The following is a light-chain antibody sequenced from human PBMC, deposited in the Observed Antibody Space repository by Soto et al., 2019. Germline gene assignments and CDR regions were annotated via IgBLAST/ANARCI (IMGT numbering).Light chain of an antibody. CDR2: EVT. J-gene: IGLJ1*01. Sequence: QSVLTQPPSASGSPGQSLTISCTGTSSDVGFYNFVSWYQQRPGKAPKLVIYEVTKRPSGVPDRFSGSKSGSTASLTVSGLQADDEADYYCASYAGTKLFAFGSGTKVTVL. CDR3: ASYAGTKLFA. CDR1: SSDVGFYNF. V-gene: IGLV2-8*01.